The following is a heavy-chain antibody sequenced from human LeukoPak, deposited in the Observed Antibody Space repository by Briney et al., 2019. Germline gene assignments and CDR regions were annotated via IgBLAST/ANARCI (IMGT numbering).Heavy chain of an antibody. Sequence: SVKLSCKASGGTFSSYAISWVRQAPGQGLEWMGRIIPILGIANYAQKFQGRVTITADKSTSTAYMELSSLRSEDTAVYYCARDLSVDTAMVTRHYFDYWGQGTLVTVSS. D-gene: IGHD5-18*01. CDR3: ARDLSVDTAMVTRHYFDY. J-gene: IGHJ4*02. CDR2: IIPILGIA. CDR1: GGTFSSYA. V-gene: IGHV1-69*04.